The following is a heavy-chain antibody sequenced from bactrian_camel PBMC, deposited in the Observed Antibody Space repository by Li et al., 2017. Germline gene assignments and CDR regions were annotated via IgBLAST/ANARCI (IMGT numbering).Heavy chain of an antibody. V-gene: IGHV3S40*01. CDR1: GFTFGSRD. CDR2: INGGGAST. J-gene: IGHJ4*01. D-gene: IGHD1*01. Sequence: VQLVESGGGLVQPGGSLRLSCAASGFTFGSRDMNWVRQAPGKGLESVSYINGGGASTEYADSVKGRFTISHDNAKNSVDLQMNSLKPDDTAVYYCAATGQMLSVAGCRTQGTQVTVS.